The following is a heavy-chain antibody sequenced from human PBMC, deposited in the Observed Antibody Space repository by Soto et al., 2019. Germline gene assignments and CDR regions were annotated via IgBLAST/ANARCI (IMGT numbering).Heavy chain of an antibody. CDR2: VYHTGDT. CDR3: AREIVTAGGNNYFDP. Sequence: SETLSLTCGVSGGTVASSHWWSWVRQSPGGGLEWIGNVYHTGDTNFNPSLQSRVTISVDKSNNQFSLRLKSLTAADTAVYFCAREIVTAGGNNYFDPWGPGTLVTVS. J-gene: IGHJ5*02. V-gene: IGHV4-4*02. D-gene: IGHD2-21*02. CDR1: GGTVASSHW.